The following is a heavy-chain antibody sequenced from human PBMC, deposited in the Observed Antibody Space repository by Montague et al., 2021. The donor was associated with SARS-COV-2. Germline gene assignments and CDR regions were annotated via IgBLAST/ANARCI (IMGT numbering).Heavy chain of an antibody. CDR1: GDSITSDVSY. Sequence: TLSLTCTVSGDSITSDVSYWSWIRQPAGKGLEWIGRIYTTGSTNYNPSLKSRLTISLDTSKNQFPLKLSSVTAADTAVYYCARDDFRWDFDCWGQGTLVTVSS. D-gene: IGHD2/OR15-2a*01. V-gene: IGHV4-61*02. CDR3: ARDDFRWDFDC. J-gene: IGHJ4*02. CDR2: IYTTGST.